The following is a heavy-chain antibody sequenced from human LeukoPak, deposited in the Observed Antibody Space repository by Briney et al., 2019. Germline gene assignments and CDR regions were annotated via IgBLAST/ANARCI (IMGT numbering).Heavy chain of an antibody. CDR3: ARGGYSYGEYWYFDL. D-gene: IGHD5-18*01. Sequence: PGGSLRLSCAASGFTFSSYWMHWVRQAPGKGLVWVSRINSDGSSTSYADSVKGRFTTSRDNAKNTLYLQMNSLRAEDTAVYYCARGGYSYGEYWYFDLWGRGTLVTVSS. V-gene: IGHV3-74*01. J-gene: IGHJ2*01. CDR2: INSDGSST. CDR1: GFTFSSYW.